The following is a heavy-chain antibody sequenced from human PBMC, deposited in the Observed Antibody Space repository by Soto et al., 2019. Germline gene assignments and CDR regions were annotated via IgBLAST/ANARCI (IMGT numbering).Heavy chain of an antibody. Sequence: SETLSLTCAVYGGSFSGYYWSWIRQPPGKGLEWIGEINHSGSTNYNPSLKSRVTISVDTSKNQFSLKLSSVTAADTAVYYCARILDYWGQGTRVTVSS. V-gene: IGHV4-34*01. CDR2: INHSGST. J-gene: IGHJ4*02. CDR1: GGSFSGYY. D-gene: IGHD2-8*02. CDR3: ARILDY.